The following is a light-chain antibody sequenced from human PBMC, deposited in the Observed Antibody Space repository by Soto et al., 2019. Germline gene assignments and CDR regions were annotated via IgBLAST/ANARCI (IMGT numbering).Light chain of an antibody. Sequence: QSVLTQPHSVSGSPGQSVTISCTGTSSDVGGYNYVSWYQHHPGKAPKLMIYDVSQRPSGVPDRFSASKSGNTASLTISGLQAEDEADYYCCSYAGSYTHVFGSGTKLTVL. J-gene: IGLJ1*01. CDR1: SSDVGGYNY. CDR2: DVS. CDR3: CSYAGSYTHV. V-gene: IGLV2-11*01.